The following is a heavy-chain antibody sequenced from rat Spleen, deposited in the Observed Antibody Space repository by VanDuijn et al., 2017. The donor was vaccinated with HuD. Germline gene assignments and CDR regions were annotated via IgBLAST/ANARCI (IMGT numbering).Heavy chain of an antibody. D-gene: IGHD1-4*01. Sequence: EVQLVESGGGLVQPGRSLKLSCEASGFTFSNYDMAWVRQAPTKGLEWVASISTGGGNTYYRYSVKGRFTISRDNEKSTLYLQMDSLRSEDTATYYCARPRGGYNYAYYFDYWGQGVMVTVSS. V-gene: IGHV5-25*01. CDR1: GFTFSNYD. J-gene: IGHJ2*01. CDR2: ISTGGGNT. CDR3: ARPRGGYNYAYYFDY.